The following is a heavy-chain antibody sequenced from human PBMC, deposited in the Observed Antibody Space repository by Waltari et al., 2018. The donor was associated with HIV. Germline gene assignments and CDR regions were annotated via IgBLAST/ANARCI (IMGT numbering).Heavy chain of an antibody. CDR3: ATGQQVWETWSQLDY. J-gene: IGHJ4*02. V-gene: IGHV3-30*03. CDR2: ISFDGSNQ. CDR1: GFTFRNYG. Sequence: QVQLVESGGGVVQPGRSLRISCAASGFTFRNYGMHWVRQAPGKGLEWVAVISFDGSNQYYADSVRGRFTISRDNSKKKVFLQMNSLRLDDSALYYCATGQQVWETWSQLDYWGQGTLVIVSS. D-gene: IGHD1-1*01.